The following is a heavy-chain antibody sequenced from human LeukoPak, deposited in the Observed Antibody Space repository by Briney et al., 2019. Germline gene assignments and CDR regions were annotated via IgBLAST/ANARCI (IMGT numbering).Heavy chain of an antibody. J-gene: IGHJ2*01. CDR1: GGSISSYY. CDR2: IYYSGST. CDR3: ARAGHVVVPAAEHFDL. D-gene: IGHD2-2*01. Sequence: PSETLSLTCAVYGGSISSYYWSWIRQPPGKGLEWIGYIYYSGSTNYNPSLKSRVTISVDTSKNQFSLKLSSVTAADTAVYYCARAGHVVVPAAEHFDLWGRGTLVTVSS. V-gene: IGHV4-59*01.